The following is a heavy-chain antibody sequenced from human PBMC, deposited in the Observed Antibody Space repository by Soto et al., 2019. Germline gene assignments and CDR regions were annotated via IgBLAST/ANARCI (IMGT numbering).Heavy chain of an antibody. CDR3: ARGRNYYGDY. Sequence: QVQLVQSGAEVKKPGASVKVACKSSGYIFRNYYITWVRQAPGQGLEWMGWISAYNGNTNYAQKVQGRVTMTTDTSTSTAYIELRSLRFDDTAVYYCARGRNYYGDYWGQGPLVTVSS. J-gene: IGHJ4*02. CDR2: ISAYNGNT. D-gene: IGHD1-1*01. CDR1: GYIFRNYY. V-gene: IGHV1-18*04.